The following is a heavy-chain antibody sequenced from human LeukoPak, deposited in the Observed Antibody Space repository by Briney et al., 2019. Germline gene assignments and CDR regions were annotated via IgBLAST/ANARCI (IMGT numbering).Heavy chain of an antibody. V-gene: IGHV4-34*01. Sequence: SETLSLTCAVYGGSFSGYYWSWIRQPPGKGLEWIGEINHSGSTNYNPSLKSRVTISVDTSKNQFSLKLSSVTAADTAVYYCARGVQLRYFDWLTSDAFDIWGQGTMVTVSS. CDR1: GGSFSGYY. CDR2: INHSGST. D-gene: IGHD3-9*01. J-gene: IGHJ3*02. CDR3: ARGVQLRYFDWLTSDAFDI.